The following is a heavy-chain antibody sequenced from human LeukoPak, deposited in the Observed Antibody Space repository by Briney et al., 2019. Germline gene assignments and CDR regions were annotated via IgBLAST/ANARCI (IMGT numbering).Heavy chain of an antibody. J-gene: IGHJ4*02. D-gene: IGHD3-3*01. CDR3: ARASEGIGYFDT. V-gene: IGHV4-4*02. CDR1: GDSVNNTNW. CDR2: IFHSGVT. Sequence: PSGTLSLTCAVSGDSVNNTNWWTWVRQSPGKGLEWIGEIFHSGVTNYNPSLKSRTVISLEKSKNQFSLKLTSVTAADTAVYYCARASEGIGYFDTWGRGSLVTVSS.